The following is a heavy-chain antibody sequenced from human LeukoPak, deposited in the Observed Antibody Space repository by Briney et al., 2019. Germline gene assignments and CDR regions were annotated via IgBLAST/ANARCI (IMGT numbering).Heavy chain of an antibody. CDR1: GFTFSSYA. D-gene: IGHD3-10*01. V-gene: IGHV3-23*01. CDR3: AKSFGPGSFFDY. J-gene: IGHJ4*02. Sequence: GGSLRLSCAASGFTFSSYAMSWVRQAPGKGLEWVSAVGTAGGDTYYPDSVKGRFTIPRDDSKNTLYLQMNRLRAEDTAVYYCAKSFGPGSFFDYWGQGTLVTVSS. CDR2: VGTAGGDT.